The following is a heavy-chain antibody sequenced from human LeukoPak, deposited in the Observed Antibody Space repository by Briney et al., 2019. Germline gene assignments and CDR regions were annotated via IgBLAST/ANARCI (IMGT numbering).Heavy chain of an antibody. CDR3: ASGSDIAVVPAAMRNVDIVATFDY. V-gene: IGHV1-69*13. Sequence: ASVKVSCKASGGTFSSYAISWVRQAPGQGLEWMGGIIPIFGTANYAQKFQGRVTITADESTSTAYMELSSLRSEDTAVYYCASGSDIAVVPAAMRNVDIVATFDYWGQGTLVTVSS. J-gene: IGHJ4*02. CDR2: IIPIFGTA. CDR1: GGTFSSYA. D-gene: IGHD2-2*01.